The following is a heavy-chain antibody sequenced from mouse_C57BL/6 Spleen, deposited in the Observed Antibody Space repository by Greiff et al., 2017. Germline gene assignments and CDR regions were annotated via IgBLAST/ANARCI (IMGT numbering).Heavy chain of an antibody. CDR3: AVTTVVPYWYFDV. Sequence: QVQLQQSGPELVKPGASVKISCKASGYSFTSYYIHWVKQRPGQGLEWIGWIYPGSGNTKYNEKFKGKATLTADTSSSTAYMQLSSLTSEDSAVYYCAVTTVVPYWYFDVWGTGTTVTVSS. J-gene: IGHJ1*03. D-gene: IGHD1-1*01. CDR2: IYPGSGNT. V-gene: IGHV1-66*01. CDR1: GYSFTSYY.